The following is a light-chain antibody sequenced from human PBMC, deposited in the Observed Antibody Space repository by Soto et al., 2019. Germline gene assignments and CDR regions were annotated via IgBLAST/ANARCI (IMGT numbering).Light chain of an antibody. Sequence: QSVLTQTASVSGSPGQSITISCTGTSSDVGGSNYVSWYQQHPGKAPKLMIYEVTSRPSGVSTRFSGSKSGNTASLTISGLPAEDDADYYCSSYTTSSILYVFGTGTKLTVL. CDR1: SSDVGGSNY. J-gene: IGLJ1*01. V-gene: IGLV2-14*01. CDR3: SSYTTSSILYV. CDR2: EVT.